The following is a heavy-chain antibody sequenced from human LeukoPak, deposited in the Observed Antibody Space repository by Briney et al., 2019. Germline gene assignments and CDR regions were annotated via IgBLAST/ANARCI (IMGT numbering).Heavy chain of an antibody. CDR3: ARGARQLRY. Sequence: TGGSLRLSCAASGFTFSSDWMSWVRQAPGKGLEWVANIKQDGSEKYYVDSVKGRFTISRDNAKNSLYLQLTSLRAEDTAVYYCARGARQLRYWGQGTLVTVSS. CDR1: GFTFSSDW. CDR2: IKQDGSEK. D-gene: IGHD6-13*01. V-gene: IGHV3-7*03. J-gene: IGHJ4*02.